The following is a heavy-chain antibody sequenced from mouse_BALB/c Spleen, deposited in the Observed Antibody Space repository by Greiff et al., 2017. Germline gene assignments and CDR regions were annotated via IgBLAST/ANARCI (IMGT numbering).Heavy chain of an antibody. CDR3: NEVDGLDD. V-gene: IGHV14-4*02. J-gene: IGHJ2*01. CDR2: IDPENGDT. Sequence: EVQLQQSGAELVRSGASVSLSCPASGFNINDYYMHWVKQRPEQGLEWIGWIDPENGDTEYAPKFQGKATMTADTSSNTAYLQLSSLTSEDTAVYYCNEVDGLDDWGQGTTLTVSS. CDR1: GFNINDYY. D-gene: IGHD1-1*02.